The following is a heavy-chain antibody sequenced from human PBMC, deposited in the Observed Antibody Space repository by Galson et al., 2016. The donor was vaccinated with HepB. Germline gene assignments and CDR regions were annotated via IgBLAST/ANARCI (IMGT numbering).Heavy chain of an antibody. V-gene: IGHV3-23*01. CDR1: GFNFSRYV. CDR2: IIGSGATT. J-gene: IGHJ4*02. CDR3: ARSYYHDLGTYYMDPH. Sequence: SLRLSCAASGFNFSRYVMAWVRQSPGKGLEWVSGIIGSGATTFYADSLEGRFTISRDNSRNTLDLQINSQRAEDTAVYYCARSYYHDLGTYYMDPHWGQGALVTVSS. D-gene: IGHD3-10*01.